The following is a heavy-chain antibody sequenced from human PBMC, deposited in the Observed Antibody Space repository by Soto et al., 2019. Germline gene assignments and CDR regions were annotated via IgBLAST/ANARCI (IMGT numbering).Heavy chain of an antibody. CDR3: ARVDSSGYYSPSFDY. J-gene: IGHJ4*02. V-gene: IGHV1-46*01. CDR1: GYTFTSYY. D-gene: IGHD3-22*01. CDR2: INPSGGST. Sequence: VQLVQSGAEVKKPGASVKVSCKASGYTFTSYYMHWVRQAPGQGLEWMGIINPSGGSTSYAQKFQGRVTMTRDTSTSTVYMELSSLRSEDTAVYYCARVDSSGYYSPSFDYWGQGTLVTVSS.